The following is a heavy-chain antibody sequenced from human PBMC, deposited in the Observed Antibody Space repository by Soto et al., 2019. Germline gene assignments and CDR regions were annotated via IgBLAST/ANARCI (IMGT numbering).Heavy chain of an antibody. CDR1: GYTFTGYY. Sequence: ASVKPSCKASGYTFTGYYMHWVRQAPGQGLEWMGWINPNSGGTNYAQKFQCWVTMTRDTSISTAYMELSRLRSDDTAVYYCARVVHSSGWSGLDIWGQGTMVTVSS. V-gene: IGHV1-2*04. D-gene: IGHD6-19*01. CDR2: INPNSGGT. J-gene: IGHJ3*02. CDR3: ARVVHSSGWSGLDI.